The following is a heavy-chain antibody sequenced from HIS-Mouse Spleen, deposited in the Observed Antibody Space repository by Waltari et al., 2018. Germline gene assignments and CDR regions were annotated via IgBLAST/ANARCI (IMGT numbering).Heavy chain of an antibody. Sequence: QLQLQESGPGLVKPSETLSLTCAVSGGSISSSSDYWGWIRQPPGKGLEWIGSIYYSGNTYYNPSLKSRVTISVDTSKNQFSLKLSSVTAADTAVYYCAREIPYSSSWYDWYFDLWGRGTLVTVSS. CDR2: IYYSGNT. D-gene: IGHD6-13*01. CDR1: GGSISSSSDY. J-gene: IGHJ2*01. CDR3: AREIPYSSSWYDWYFDL. V-gene: IGHV4-39*07.